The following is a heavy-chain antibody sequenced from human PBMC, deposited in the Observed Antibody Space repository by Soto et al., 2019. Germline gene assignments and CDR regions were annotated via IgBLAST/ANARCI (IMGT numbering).Heavy chain of an antibody. CDR2: IVPLSDRT. J-gene: IGHJ4*02. D-gene: IGHD2-15*01. V-gene: IGHV1-69*01. CDR1: GETLNSNP. CDR3: ARKSGRDCHSGGGCFSLDV. Sequence: QVQLVQSGAEVKKPGSSLKVSCNVFGETLNSNPIGWVRQAPGQGLEWVGGIVPLSDRTNYAQELQGRVTVTADGSTSTVYMELSNLKSDDTAVYYCARKSGRDCHSGGGCFSLDVWGQGSLNTVSS.